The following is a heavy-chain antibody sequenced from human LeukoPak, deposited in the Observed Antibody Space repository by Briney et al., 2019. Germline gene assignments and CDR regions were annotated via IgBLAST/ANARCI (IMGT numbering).Heavy chain of an antibody. CDR1: GFTFSSYA. CDR3: AKEEYFYGSGFDY. D-gene: IGHD3-10*01. V-gene: IGHV3-23*01. J-gene: IGHJ4*02. Sequence: GGSLRLSCAASGFTFSSYAMNWVRQAPGKGLEWVSAISGNGGSTYYADSVKGRFTISRDNSKNTLFLQMNSLRAEDTAVYYCAKEEYFYGSGFDYWGQGTLVTVSS. CDR2: ISGNGGST.